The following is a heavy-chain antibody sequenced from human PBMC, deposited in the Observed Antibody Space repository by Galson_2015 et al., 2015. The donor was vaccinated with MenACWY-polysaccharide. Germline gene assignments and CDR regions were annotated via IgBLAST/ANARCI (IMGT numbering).Heavy chain of an antibody. V-gene: IGHV3-7*03. CDR2: TKEGGSEK. CDR1: GFTFSSYW. Sequence: SLRLSCAASGFTFSSYWMSWVRQAPGKGLEWVANTKEGGSEKYYVDSVKGRFTISRDNAKNSLYLQMNSLRAEDTAVYYCARVSVRFGGARTSVIDYWGQGTLVTVSS. J-gene: IGHJ4*02. D-gene: IGHD3-16*01. CDR3: ARVSVRFGGARTSVIDY.